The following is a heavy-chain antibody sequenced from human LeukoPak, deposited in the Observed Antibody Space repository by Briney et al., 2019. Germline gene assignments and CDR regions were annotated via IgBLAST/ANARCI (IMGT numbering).Heavy chain of an antibody. CDR2: MNPNSGNT. CDR3: ARVHITMIVVVTRGWFDP. D-gene: IGHD3-22*01. Sequence: GASVKVSCKASGYTFTSYDINWVRQATGQGLEWMGWMNPNSGNTGYAQKFQGRVTITRNTSISTAYMELSSLRSEDTAVYYCARVHITMIVVVTRGWFDPWGQGTLVTVSS. CDR1: GYTFTSYD. J-gene: IGHJ5*02. V-gene: IGHV1-8*03.